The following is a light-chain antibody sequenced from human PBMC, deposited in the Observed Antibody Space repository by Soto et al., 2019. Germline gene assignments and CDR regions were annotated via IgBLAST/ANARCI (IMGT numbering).Light chain of an antibody. V-gene: IGKV3-15*01. CDR1: QSVSSN. CDR2: GAS. Sequence: MVMNESPATLSVSPGERATLSCRASQSVSSNLAWYQQKPGQAPRLLIYGASTRATGIPARFSGSGSGTEFTLTIDSLQSEDFVLYYCQQYNSWPRTFGQGTKVDIK. J-gene: IGKJ1*01. CDR3: QQYNSWPRT.